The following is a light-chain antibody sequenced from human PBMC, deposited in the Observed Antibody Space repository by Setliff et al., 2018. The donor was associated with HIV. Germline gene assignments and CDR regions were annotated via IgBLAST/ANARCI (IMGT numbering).Light chain of an antibody. CDR2: DVS. CDR3: CSYAGSYIHVV. Sequence: QSALXQPRSVSGSPGQSVTISCTGTSSDVGGYNYVSWYQQHPGKAPKLMIYDVSKRPSGVPDRFSGSKSGNTASLTISGLQAEDEADYYCCSYAGSYIHVVFGGGTKVTVL. V-gene: IGLV2-11*01. CDR1: SSDVGGYNY. J-gene: IGLJ2*01.